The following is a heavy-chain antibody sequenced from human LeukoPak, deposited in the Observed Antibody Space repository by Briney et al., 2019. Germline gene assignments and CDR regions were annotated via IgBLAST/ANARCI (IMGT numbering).Heavy chain of an antibody. CDR1: GYTFTSYD. D-gene: IGHD1-1*01. Sequence: ASVKVSCKASGYTFTSYDINWVRQATGQGLEWMGWMNPNSGNTGYAQKFQGGVTMTRNTSISTAYMELSSLRSEDTAVYYCARVLRYRNWFDPWGQGTLVTVSS. J-gene: IGHJ5*02. V-gene: IGHV1-8*01. CDR2: MNPNSGNT. CDR3: ARVLRYRNWFDP.